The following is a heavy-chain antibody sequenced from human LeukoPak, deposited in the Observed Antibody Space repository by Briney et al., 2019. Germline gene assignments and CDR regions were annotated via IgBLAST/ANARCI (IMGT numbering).Heavy chain of an antibody. Sequence: SETLSLTCTVSGGSISSYYWSWIRQPPGKGLEWIGYIYTSGSINYNPSLKSRVTISVDTSKNQFSLKLSSVTAADTAVYYCARHLGRDGYLDYWGQGTLVTVSS. D-gene: IGHD5-24*01. CDR3: ARHLGRDGYLDY. CDR1: GGSISSYY. CDR2: IYTSGSI. J-gene: IGHJ4*02. V-gene: IGHV4-4*09.